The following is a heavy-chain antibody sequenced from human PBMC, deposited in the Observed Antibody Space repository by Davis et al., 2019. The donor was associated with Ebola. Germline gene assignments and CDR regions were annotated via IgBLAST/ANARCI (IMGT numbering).Heavy chain of an antibody. Sequence: GASLKISCHGSGYDFNIYWISWVRQMPGKGLEWVGIVYPGDYDTRYSPSLQGQVTISVDKSINTVYLQWKSMRASDSAIYYCARRDGTGSYRRFDLWGQGTLVTVSA. V-gene: IGHV5-51*01. J-gene: IGHJ5*02. CDR3: ARRDGTGSYRRFDL. CDR1: GYDFNIYW. CDR2: VYPGDYDT. D-gene: IGHD3-10*01.